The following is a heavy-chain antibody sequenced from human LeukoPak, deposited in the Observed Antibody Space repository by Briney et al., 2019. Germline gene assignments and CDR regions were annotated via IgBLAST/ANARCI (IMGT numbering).Heavy chain of an antibody. V-gene: IGHV3-21*01. D-gene: IGHD2-2*01. J-gene: IGHJ6*04. CDR1: GFTFSSYS. Sequence: GGSLRLSCAASGFTFSSYSMNWVRQAPGKGLEWVSSISSSSSYIYYADSVKGRFTISRDNAKNSLYLQMNSLRAEDTAVYYCASYCSSTSCYTYYYGMDVWGKRTTVTVSS. CDR3: ASYCSSTSCYTYYYGMDV. CDR2: ISSSSSYI.